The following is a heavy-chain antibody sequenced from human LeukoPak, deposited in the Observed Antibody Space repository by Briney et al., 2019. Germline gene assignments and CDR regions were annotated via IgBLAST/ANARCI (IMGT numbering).Heavy chain of an antibody. CDR1: GGSISSSGYY. CDR2: IYYSGST. V-gene: IGHV4-39*01. CDR3: ARQYYDILTGYYPYYFDY. D-gene: IGHD3-9*01. Sequence: SETLSLTCTVSGGSISSSGYYWGWIRQPPGKGLEWIGSIYYSGSTYYNPSLKSRVTISVDTSKNQFSLKLSSVTAADTAVYYCARQYYDILTGYYPYYFDYWGQGTLVTVSS. J-gene: IGHJ4*02.